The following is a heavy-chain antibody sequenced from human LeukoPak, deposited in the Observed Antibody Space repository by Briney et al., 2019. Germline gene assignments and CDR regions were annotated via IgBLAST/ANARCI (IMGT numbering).Heavy chain of an antibody. D-gene: IGHD4-17*01. CDR1: GFTFSSYS. Sequence: GGSLRLSCAASGFTFSSYSMNWVRQAPGKGLEWVSSISSSSSYIYYADSVKGRFTISRDNAKNSLYLQMNSLRAEDTAVYYCARDSDYGDYEGNYWGQGTLVTVSS. CDR2: ISSSSSYI. J-gene: IGHJ4*02. V-gene: IGHV3-21*01. CDR3: ARDSDYGDYEGNY.